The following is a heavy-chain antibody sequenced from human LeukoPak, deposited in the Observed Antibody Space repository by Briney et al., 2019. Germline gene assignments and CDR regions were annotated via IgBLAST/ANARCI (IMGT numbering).Heavy chain of an antibody. Sequence: SETLSLTCSVSAASISDYYWSWIRLPPGKGLEWIGYIYYSGTTNYNPSLKSRATISKDPSKNQISLKLTSVTHAGTAVYYCARHGVYSSSWYNFDYWGQGTLVTVSS. D-gene: IGHD6-13*01. V-gene: IGHV4-59*01. J-gene: IGHJ4*02. CDR2: IYYSGTT. CDR1: AASISDYY. CDR3: ARHGVYSSSWYNFDY.